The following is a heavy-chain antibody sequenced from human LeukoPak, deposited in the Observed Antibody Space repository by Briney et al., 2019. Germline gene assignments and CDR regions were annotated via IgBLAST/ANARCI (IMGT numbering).Heavy chain of an antibody. V-gene: IGHV4-59*08. D-gene: IGHD2-21*01. J-gene: IGHJ4*02. Sequence: PSETLSLTCTVSGVSSSSSYWSWIRQPPGKGLEWIGYIFYTGDSNHNPSLKSRVSISLDTSKDQISLKLSPVTAADTAVYYCARHRFASPLDSWGQGTLVTVSS. CDR2: IFYTGDS. CDR3: ARHRFASPLDS. CDR1: GVSSSSSY.